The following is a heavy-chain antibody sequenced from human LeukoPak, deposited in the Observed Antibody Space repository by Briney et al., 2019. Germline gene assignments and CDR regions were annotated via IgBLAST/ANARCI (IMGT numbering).Heavy chain of an antibody. V-gene: IGHV1-2*02. CDR3: AGDYYGSGSYGDY. Sequence: ASVKVSCKASGYTFTGYYMHWVRQAPGQGLEWMGWINPNSGGTNYAQKFQGRVTMTRDTSISTAYMELSRLRSDDTAVYYCAGDYYGSGSYGDYWGQGTLVTVSS. J-gene: IGHJ4*02. CDR1: GYTFTGYY. CDR2: INPNSGGT. D-gene: IGHD3-10*01.